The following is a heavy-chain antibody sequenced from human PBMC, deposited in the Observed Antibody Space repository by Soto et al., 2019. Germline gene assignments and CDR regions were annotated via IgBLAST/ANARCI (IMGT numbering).Heavy chain of an antibody. J-gene: IGHJ4*02. D-gene: IGHD2-21*02. Sequence: QVQLVQSGAEVKKPGSSVKVSCKASGGTFSSYTISWVRQAPGQGLEWMGRIIPILGIANYAQKFQGRVTITADKPTSTAYMELSSLRSEDTAVYYCARPPDGGNSPYFDYWGQGTLVTVSS. CDR2: IIPILGIA. V-gene: IGHV1-69*02. CDR3: ARPPDGGNSPYFDY. CDR1: GGTFSSYT.